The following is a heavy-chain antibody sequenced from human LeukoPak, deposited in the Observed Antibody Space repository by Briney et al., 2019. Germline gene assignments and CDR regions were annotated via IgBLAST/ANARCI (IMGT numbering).Heavy chain of an antibody. CDR3: ATFDGYNSPQGGY. CDR2: IKPDGSDK. V-gene: IGHV3-7*03. J-gene: IGHJ4*02. CDR1: GFTFSSYA. Sequence: PGGSLRLSCAASGFTFSSYAMHWVRQAPGKGLEWVANIKPDGSDKYYVDSVKGRFTVSRDNAKNTLYLQMNRLRAEDTAVYYCATFDGYNSPQGGYWGQGTLVTVSS. D-gene: IGHD5-24*01.